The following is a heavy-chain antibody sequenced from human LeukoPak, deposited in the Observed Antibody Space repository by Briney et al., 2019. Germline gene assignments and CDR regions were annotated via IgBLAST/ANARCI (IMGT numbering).Heavy chain of an antibody. V-gene: IGHV4-39*01. J-gene: IGHJ4*02. CDR1: GGSISSYY. D-gene: IGHD6-19*01. CDR3: ARHLTSEYSSGWNYVDY. Sequence: AETLSLTCTVSGGSISSYYCGWIRQPPGKGLECVGNIYHSGRTHYNPSLKSRVTIFVDTSKNQFSLKLSSVTATDRAVYYCARHLTSEYSSGWNYVDYWGQGTLVTVSS. CDR2: IYHSGRT.